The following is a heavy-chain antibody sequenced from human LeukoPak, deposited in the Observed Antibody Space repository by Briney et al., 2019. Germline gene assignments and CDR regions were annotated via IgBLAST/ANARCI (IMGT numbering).Heavy chain of an antibody. CDR3: AKDQESYYDILTGYYNGVPFDY. CDR2: ISYDGSNK. Sequence: GGSLRLSCAASGFTFSSYAMHWVRQAPGKGLEWVAVISYDGSNKYYADSVKGRFTISRDNSKNTLYLQMNSLRAEDTAVYYCAKDQESYYDILTGYYNGVPFDYWGQGTLVTVSS. V-gene: IGHV3-30-3*01. D-gene: IGHD3-9*01. CDR1: GFTFSSYA. J-gene: IGHJ4*02.